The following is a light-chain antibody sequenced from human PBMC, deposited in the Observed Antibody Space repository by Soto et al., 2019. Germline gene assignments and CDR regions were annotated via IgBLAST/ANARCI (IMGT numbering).Light chain of an antibody. V-gene: IGKV3-20*01. CDR2: GAS. CDR3: QHYGGSPSFT. J-gene: IGKJ3*01. Sequence: IVLTQSPGTLSLSPGERATLSCRASQSVSSSYLGWYQQKPGQAPRLLIYGASGRATGIPDRFSGSGSGTDFTLTISRLEPEDFAVYYCQHYGGSPSFTFGPGTKVHIK. CDR1: QSVSSSY.